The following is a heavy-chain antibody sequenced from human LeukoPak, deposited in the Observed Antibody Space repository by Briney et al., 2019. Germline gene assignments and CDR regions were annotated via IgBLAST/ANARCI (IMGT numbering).Heavy chain of an antibody. CDR1: GGTFSSYA. CDR3: ARVRLYCGGNCYHAYFDY. D-gene: IGHD2-21*02. J-gene: IGHJ4*02. CDR2: IIPIFGTA. V-gene: IGHV1-69*13. Sequence: SVKVSCKASGGTFSSYAISWVRQAPGHGLEWMGGIIPIFGTANYAQKFQGRVTITADESTSTAYMELSSLRSEDTAVYYCARVRLYCGGNCYHAYFDYWGQGTLVTVSS.